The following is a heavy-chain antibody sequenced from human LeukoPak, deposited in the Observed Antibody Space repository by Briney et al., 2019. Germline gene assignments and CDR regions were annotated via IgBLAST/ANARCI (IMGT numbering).Heavy chain of an antibody. J-gene: IGHJ3*02. Sequence: GASVKVSCKASGYTFTSYAMHWVRQAPGQRLEWMGWINAGNGNTKYSQKFQGRVTITRDTSASTAYMELSSLRSEDTAVYYCARPYCGGDCYSGGHAFDIWGQGTMVTVSS. V-gene: IGHV1-3*01. CDR1: GYTFTSYA. CDR3: ARPYCGGDCYSGGHAFDI. CDR2: INAGNGNT. D-gene: IGHD2-21*02.